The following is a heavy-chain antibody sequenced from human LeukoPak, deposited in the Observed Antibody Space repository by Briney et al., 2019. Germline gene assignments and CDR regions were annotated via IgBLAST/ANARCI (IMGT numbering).Heavy chain of an antibody. CDR3: ARDLDPAVTDLDY. V-gene: IGHV3-21*01. CDR2: ISDGGTYK. J-gene: IGHJ4*02. Sequence: PGGSLRLSCAASGFTLRAYSMNWVRQAPGKGLEWVSSISDGGTYKYYADSVKGRFTISRDSAKNSLYLQMNSLRAEDTAVYYCARDLDPAVTDLDYWGQGTLVTVSS. CDR1: GFTLRAYS. D-gene: IGHD5-18*01.